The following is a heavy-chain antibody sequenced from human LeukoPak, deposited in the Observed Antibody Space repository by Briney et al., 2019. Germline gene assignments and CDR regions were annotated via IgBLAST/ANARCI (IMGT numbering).Heavy chain of an antibody. CDR2: INANSGGT. D-gene: IGHD3-10*01. J-gene: IGHJ5*02. V-gene: IGHV1-2*02. Sequence: ASVKVSCKASGYTFTGYYIHWVRQAPGHGLEWMGWINANSGGTNYAQRFQGRVTMTRDKSISTAYMELRRLLSDDTAVYYCARVRAYGSGTYHGNWFDPWGQGTLVTVSS. CDR1: GYTFTGYY. CDR3: ARVRAYGSGTYHGNWFDP.